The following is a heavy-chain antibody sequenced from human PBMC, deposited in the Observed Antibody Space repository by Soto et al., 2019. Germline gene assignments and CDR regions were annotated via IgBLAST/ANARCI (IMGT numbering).Heavy chain of an antibody. V-gene: IGHV3-9*01. CDR1: GFTFDDYA. J-gene: IGHJ4*02. CDR3: AKDPQAWSGPYYFDY. CDR2: ISWNSGNI. Sequence: GGSLRLSCAASGFTFDDYAMHWFRQAPGKGPEWVSGISWNSGNIVYADSVKGRFTISRDNAKNSLYLQMNSLRPEDTALYYCAKDPQAWSGPYYFDYWGQGTLVTVSS. D-gene: IGHD3-3*01.